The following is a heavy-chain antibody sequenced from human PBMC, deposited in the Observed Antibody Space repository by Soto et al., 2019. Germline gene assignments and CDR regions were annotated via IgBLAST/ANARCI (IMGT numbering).Heavy chain of an antibody. Sequence: KASETLSLTCCVSDDSITGGGYCWSWIRQHPAKGLEWIGSIYYRGSTYYNPSLRSRGTISLDPSQARLSLRLTSLTAADTATYYCARGGSGTYHVWGQGTLVTVSS. CDR1: DDSITGGGYC. D-gene: IGHD3-10*01. J-gene: IGHJ4*02. CDR3: ARGGSGTYHV. V-gene: IGHV4-31*02. CDR2: IYYRGST.